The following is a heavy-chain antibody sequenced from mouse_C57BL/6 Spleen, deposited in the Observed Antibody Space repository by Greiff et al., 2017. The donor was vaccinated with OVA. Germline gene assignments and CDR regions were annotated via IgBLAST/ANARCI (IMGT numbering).Heavy chain of an antibody. CDR2: INPGSGGT. V-gene: IGHV1-54*01. J-gene: IGHJ4*01. Sequence: QVQLQQSGAELVRPGTSVKVSCKASGYAFTNYLIEWVKQRPGQGLEWIGVINPGSGGTNYNEKFKGKATLTADKSSSTAYMQLSSLTSEDSAVYFCARERDDGYYDAMDYWGQGTSVTVSS. CDR3: ARERDDGYYDAMDY. D-gene: IGHD2-3*01. CDR1: GYAFTNYL.